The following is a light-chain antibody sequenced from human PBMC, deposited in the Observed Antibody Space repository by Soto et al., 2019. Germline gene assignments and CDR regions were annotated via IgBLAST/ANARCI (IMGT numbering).Light chain of an antibody. J-gene: IGKJ5*01. CDR1: QSISTY. CDR3: QQNYSVPIT. CDR2: AAS. Sequence: DIQMTQSPSSLSASVGDRVTITCRASQSISTYLSWYQQRPGKAPHLLIFAASSLQSGVPSRFSGRRSGTEFTLNISSLQPADVGTYYCQQNYSVPITFGQETRLEIK. V-gene: IGKV1-39*01.